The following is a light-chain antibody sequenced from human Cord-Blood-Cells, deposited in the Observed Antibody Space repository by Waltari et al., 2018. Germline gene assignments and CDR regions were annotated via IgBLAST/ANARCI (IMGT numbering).Light chain of an antibody. Sequence: QSALTQPASVSGSPGQSITISCTGASSDVGGYNLVSRYKQHPGKAPKLMIYEGSKRPSRVSTRFSGSKSGKTASLTISGLQAEDEADYYCCSYAGSSTVFGGGTKLTVL. V-gene: IGLV2-23*01. J-gene: IGLJ2*01. CDR1: SSDVGGYNL. CDR3: CSYAGSSTV. CDR2: EGS.